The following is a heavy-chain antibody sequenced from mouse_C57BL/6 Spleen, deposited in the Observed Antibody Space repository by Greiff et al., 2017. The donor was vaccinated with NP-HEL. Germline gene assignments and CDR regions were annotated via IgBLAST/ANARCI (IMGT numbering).Heavy chain of an antibody. CDR1: GYAFTNYL. CDR2: INPGSGGT. Sequence: QVQLQQSGAELVRPGTSVKVSCKASGYAFTNYLIEWVKQRPGQGLEWIGVINPGSGGTNYNEKFKGKATLTADKSSSTAYMQLSSLTSEDSAGYFCGRGGEGYYGGFADWGQGTLVTVSA. CDR3: GRGGEGYYGGFAD. J-gene: IGHJ3*01. V-gene: IGHV1-54*01. D-gene: IGHD1-1*01.